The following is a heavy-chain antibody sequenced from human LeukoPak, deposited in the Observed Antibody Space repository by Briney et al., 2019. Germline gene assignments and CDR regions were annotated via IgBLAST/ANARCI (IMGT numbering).Heavy chain of an antibody. D-gene: IGHD6-19*01. Sequence: SGTLSLTCAVSGGSISSSSYYWSWIRQPAGKGLEWIGRIYTSGSTNYNPSLKSRVTMSVDTSKNQFSLKLSSVTAADTAVYYCARHRPGIAVAGTMDVWGKGTTVTISS. CDR3: ARHRPGIAVAGTMDV. V-gene: IGHV4-61*02. CDR1: GGSISSSSYY. J-gene: IGHJ6*04. CDR2: IYTSGST.